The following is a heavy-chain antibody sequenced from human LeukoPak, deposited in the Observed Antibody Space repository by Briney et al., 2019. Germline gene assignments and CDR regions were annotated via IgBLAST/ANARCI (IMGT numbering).Heavy chain of an antibody. CDR2: IRYDGSNK. J-gene: IGHJ4*02. D-gene: IGHD6-19*01. CDR3: ARGSSGWHGAFFDY. Sequence: GGSLRLSCAASGFTFSSYGMHWVRQAPGKGLEWVAFIRYDGSNKYYADSVKGRFTISRDNSKNTLYLQMNSLRAEDTAVYYCARGSSGWHGAFFDYWGQGTLVTVSS. V-gene: IGHV3-30*02. CDR1: GFTFSSYG.